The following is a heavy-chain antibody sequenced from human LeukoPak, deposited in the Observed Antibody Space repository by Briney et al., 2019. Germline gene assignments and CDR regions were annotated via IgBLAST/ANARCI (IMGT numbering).Heavy chain of an antibody. J-gene: IGHJ5*02. CDR3: ASHTPTYSNYTRNRWFDP. CDR1: GGSFSGYY. V-gene: IGHV4-34*01. D-gene: IGHD4-11*01. Sequence: SETLSLTCAVYGGSFSGYYWSWIRQPPGKGLEWIGEINHSGSTNYNPSLKSRVTISVDTSKNQFSLKLSSVTAADTAVYYCASHTPTYSNYTRNRWFDPWGQGTLVTVSS. CDR2: INHSGST.